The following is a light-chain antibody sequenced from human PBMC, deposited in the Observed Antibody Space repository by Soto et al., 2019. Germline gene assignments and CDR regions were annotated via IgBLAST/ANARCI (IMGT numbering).Light chain of an antibody. V-gene: IGKV3-20*01. Sequence: EIVMTHSPATLSVSPLERATLSFSASQSVSSNLAWYQQKPGQAPRLLIYDASSRATGIPDRFSGGGSGTDFTLTISRLEPEDFAVYYCQKFSSYPLNFGGGTKVDIK. CDR3: QKFSSYPLN. CDR1: QSVSSN. J-gene: IGKJ4*01. CDR2: DAS.